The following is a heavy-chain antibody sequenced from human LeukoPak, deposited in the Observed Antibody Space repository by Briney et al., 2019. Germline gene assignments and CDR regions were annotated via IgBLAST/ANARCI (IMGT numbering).Heavy chain of an antibody. D-gene: IGHD3-3*01. J-gene: IGHJ4*02. V-gene: IGHV4-34*01. CDR2: INHSEST. CDR3: ARVTVWSGYYFGY. Sequence: SETPSLTCAVYGGSFSGYYWSWIRQPPGKGLEWIGEINHSESTNYNPSLKSRVTISVDTSKNQFSLKLSSVTAADTAVYYCARVTVWSGYYFGYWGQGTLVTVSS. CDR1: GGSFSGYY.